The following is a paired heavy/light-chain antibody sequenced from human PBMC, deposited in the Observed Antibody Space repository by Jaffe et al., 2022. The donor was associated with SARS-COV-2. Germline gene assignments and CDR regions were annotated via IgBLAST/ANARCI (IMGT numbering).Light chain of an antibody. J-gene: IGLJ1*01. Sequence: QSALTQPPSASGSPGQSVTISCTGTSSDVGAFNYVSWYQQHPGKAPKLMIYEVTKRPSGVPDRFSGSKSGNTASLTVSGLQAEDEADYYCSSYAGSNKGVFGTGTKVTVL. CDR1: SSDVGAFNY. CDR2: EVT. V-gene: IGLV2-8*01. CDR3: SSYAGSNKGV.
Heavy chain of an antibody. J-gene: IGHJ2*01. Sequence: EVQVVETGGGLIQPGGSLRLSCAASGFTVSSDYMSWVRQAPGKGLEWVSVIYSGGSTYYADSVEGRFTISRDNSKNTLYLQMNSLRAEDTAVYYCARDRSSYYWSFDLWGRGTLVTVSS. CDR2: IYSGGST. CDR3: ARDRSSYYWSFDL. CDR1: GFTVSSDY. V-gene: IGHV3-53*02. D-gene: IGHD3-10*01.